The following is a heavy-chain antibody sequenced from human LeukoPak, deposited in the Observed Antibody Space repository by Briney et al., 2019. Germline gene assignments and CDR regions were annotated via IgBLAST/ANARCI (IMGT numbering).Heavy chain of an antibody. V-gene: IGHV3-21*05. CDR1: GFTFSSYE. D-gene: IGHD2-2*01. Sequence: GGSLRLSCAASGFTFSSYEMNWVRQAPGKGLEWVSCISSSSSYIYYADSVKGRFTISRDNAKNSLYLQMNSLRAEDTAVYYCARDGDSSTSEDYYYYYYMDVWGKGTTVTVSS. CDR2: ISSSSSYI. CDR3: ARDGDSSTSEDYYYYYYMDV. J-gene: IGHJ6*03.